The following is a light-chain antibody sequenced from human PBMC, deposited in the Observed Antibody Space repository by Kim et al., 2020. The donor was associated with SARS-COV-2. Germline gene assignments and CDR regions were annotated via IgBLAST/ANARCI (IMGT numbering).Light chain of an antibody. CDR1: QSVSSS. V-gene: IGKV3-11*01. Sequence: LSPGARATLSCRAGQSVSSSLAWYQQKPGQAPRLLIYDASNRANGIPARFSGSGSGTDFTLTISSLEPEDFAVHYCQQRSNWPLSFGQGTKVDIK. CDR2: DAS. CDR3: QQRSNWPLS. J-gene: IGKJ2*01.